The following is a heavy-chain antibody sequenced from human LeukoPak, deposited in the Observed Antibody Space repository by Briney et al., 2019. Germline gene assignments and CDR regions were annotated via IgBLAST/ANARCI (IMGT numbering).Heavy chain of an antibody. J-gene: IGHJ4*02. V-gene: IGHV3-23*01. CDR3: AKTTYYDFWSGYSLDY. D-gene: IGHD3-3*01. Sequence: GGSLRLSCAASGFTFSSYAMSWVRQAPGKGLEWVSAISGSGGSTYYADSVKGRFTISRDNSKNTLYLQMNSLRAEDTAVYYCAKTTYYDFWSGYSLDYRGQGTLVTVSS. CDR2: ISGSGGST. CDR1: GFTFSSYA.